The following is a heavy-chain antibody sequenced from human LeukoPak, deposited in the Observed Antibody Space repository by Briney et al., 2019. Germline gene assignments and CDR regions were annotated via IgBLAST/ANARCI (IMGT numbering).Heavy chain of an antibody. J-gene: IGHJ4*02. V-gene: IGHV4-4*02. CDR3: AREFLGGFNPGAY. CDR2: IHRSGSP. CDR1: LDSTTSNF. D-gene: IGHD1-14*01. Sequence: PSETLSLTCTVSLDSTTSNFWSWVRQPPGKGLEWIGEIHRSGSPNYNPSLQSRVTISIDRSRNQIALELSSVTAPDTAVYYFAREFLGGFNPGAYWGQGTLGTASS.